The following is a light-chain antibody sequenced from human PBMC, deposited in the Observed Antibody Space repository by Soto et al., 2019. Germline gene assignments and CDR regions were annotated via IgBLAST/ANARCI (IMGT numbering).Light chain of an antibody. J-gene: IGLJ1*01. Sequence: QSVLTQPPSLSGAPGQRVTIPCTGSSSDIGAGSEVHWYQQLPGTAPKLLIFGSTNRPSGVPDRFSGSKSATSASLAITGLQADDEADYYCQSYDHSLSAYVFGTGTKLTVL. V-gene: IGLV1-40*01. CDR2: GST. CDR1: SSDIGAGSE. CDR3: QSYDHSLSAYV.